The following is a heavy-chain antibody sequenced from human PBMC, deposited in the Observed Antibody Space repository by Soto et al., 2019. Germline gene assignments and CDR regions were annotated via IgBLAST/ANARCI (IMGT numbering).Heavy chain of an antibody. CDR3: ARGGTYYDSSGYPKNNWFDT. J-gene: IGHJ5*02. CDR2: IIPLFGTA. D-gene: IGHD3-22*01. V-gene: IGHV1-69*13. CDR1: GGTFSSHA. Sequence: SVKVSCKASGGTFSSHAITWVRQAPGQGLEWMGGIIPLFGTANYAQKFQGRVTITADESTSTAYMELSSLKSDDTAVYYCARGGTYYDSSGYPKNNWFDTWGQGTLVTVSS.